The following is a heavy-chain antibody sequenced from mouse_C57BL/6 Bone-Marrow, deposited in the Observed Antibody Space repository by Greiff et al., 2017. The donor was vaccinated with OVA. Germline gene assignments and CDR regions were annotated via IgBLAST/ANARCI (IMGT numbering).Heavy chain of an antibody. V-gene: IGHV5-4*01. J-gene: IGHJ3*01. D-gene: IGHD2-4*01. Sequence: EVQRVESGGGLVKPGGSLKLSCAASGFTFSSYAMSWVRQTPEKRLEWVATISDGGSYTYYPDNVKGRFTISRDNAKNNLYLQMSHLKSEDTAMYYCARDTMITSAWFAYWGQGTLVTVSA. CDR2: ISDGGSYT. CDR3: ARDTMITSAWFAY. CDR1: GFTFSSYA.